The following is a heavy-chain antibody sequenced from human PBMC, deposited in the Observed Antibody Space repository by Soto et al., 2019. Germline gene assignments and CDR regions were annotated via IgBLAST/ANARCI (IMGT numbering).Heavy chain of an antibody. D-gene: IGHD3-10*01. V-gene: IGHV3-30-3*01. CDR3: ARAKLPRVRGGPPLDY. J-gene: IGHJ4*02. CDR2: ISYDGSNK. Sequence: ESGGGVVQPGRSLRLSCAASGFTFSSYAMHWVRQAPGTGLEWVAVISYDGSNKYYADSVKGRFTISRDNSKNTLYLQMNSLRAEDTAVYYCARAKLPRVRGGPPLDYWGQGTLVTVSS. CDR1: GFTFSSYA.